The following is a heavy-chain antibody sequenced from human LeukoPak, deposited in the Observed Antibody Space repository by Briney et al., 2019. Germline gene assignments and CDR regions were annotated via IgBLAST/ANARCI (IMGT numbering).Heavy chain of an antibody. D-gene: IGHD2-15*01. CDR3: AKXXDEDVYXXXM. J-gene: IGHJ3*02. CDR2: IKHDGSEK. V-gene: IGHV3-7*01. Sequence: GGSLRLSCAASGFTFNSYWMSWVRQAPGKGLEWVTNIKHDGSEKKYVDSVKGRFTISRDNAKNSLFLQMNSLRAEDTAVYYCAKXXDEDVYXXXMWGQGTXVTXS. CDR1: GFTFNSYW.